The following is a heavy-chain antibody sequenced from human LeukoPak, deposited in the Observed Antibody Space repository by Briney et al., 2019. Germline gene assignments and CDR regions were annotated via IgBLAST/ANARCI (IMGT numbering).Heavy chain of an antibody. Sequence: ASLKVSCKASGYTFTGYYMHWVRQAPGQGLECMGRINPNSGGTNYAQKFQGRVTMTRDTSISTAYMELSRLRSDDTAVYYCAGVAYDFWSGPYNWFDPWGQGTLVTVSS. CDR2: INPNSGGT. D-gene: IGHD3-3*01. CDR3: AGVAYDFWSGPYNWFDP. CDR1: GYTFTGYY. V-gene: IGHV1-2*06. J-gene: IGHJ5*02.